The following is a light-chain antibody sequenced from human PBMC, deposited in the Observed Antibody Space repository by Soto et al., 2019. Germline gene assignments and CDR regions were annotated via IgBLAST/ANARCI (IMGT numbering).Light chain of an antibody. Sequence: DIQLTQSPSSLSASVGDRVTITCQASQDISNYLNWYQQKRGKAPKLLIYDASNLETGVPSRFSGSGSGTDFTFTISSLQPEDIATYYCQQYSHLITFGQGTRLEIK. J-gene: IGKJ5*01. CDR3: QQYSHLIT. CDR1: QDISNY. CDR2: DAS. V-gene: IGKV1-33*01.